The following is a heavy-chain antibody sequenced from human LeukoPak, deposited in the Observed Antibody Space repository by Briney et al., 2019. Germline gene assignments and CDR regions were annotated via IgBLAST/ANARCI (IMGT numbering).Heavy chain of an antibody. V-gene: IGHV1-69*13. J-gene: IGHJ2*01. CDR1: GGTFSSYA. Sequence: GASVTVSCKASGGTFSSYAISWVRQAPGQGLEWMGGIIPIFGTANYAQKFQGRVTITADESTSTAYMELSSLRSEDTAVYYCARSVSSSWPLNWYFDLWGRGTLVTVSS. D-gene: IGHD6-13*01. CDR2: IIPIFGTA. CDR3: ARSVSSSWPLNWYFDL.